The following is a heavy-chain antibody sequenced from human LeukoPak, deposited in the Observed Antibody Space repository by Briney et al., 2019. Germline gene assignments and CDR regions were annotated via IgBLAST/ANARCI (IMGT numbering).Heavy chain of an antibody. CDR1: GYTFTGYY. J-gene: IGHJ3*02. CDR2: INPNSGGT. CDR3: ASVRSVEVVPVSGAFDI. Sequence: GASVKVSCKASGYTFTGYYMHWVRQAPGQGLEWMGWINPNSGGTNYAQKFQGRVTMTRDTSISTAYMELSRLRSDDTAVYYCASVRSVEVVPVSGAFDIWGQGTMVTVSS. D-gene: IGHD2-2*01. V-gene: IGHV1-2*02.